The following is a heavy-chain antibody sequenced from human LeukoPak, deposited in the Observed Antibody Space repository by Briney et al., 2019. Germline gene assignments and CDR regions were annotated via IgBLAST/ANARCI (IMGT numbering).Heavy chain of an antibody. CDR1: GFTFSSYA. CDR3: AKGNSGSYSQDWFDP. J-gene: IGHJ5*02. V-gene: IGHV3-30*04. Sequence: GGSLRLSCAASGFTFSSYAMHWVRQAPGKGLEWVAVISYDGSNKYCADSVKGRFTISRDNSKNTLYLQMNSLRADDMALYYCAKGNSGSYSQDWFDPWGQGTLVTVSA. D-gene: IGHD1-26*01. CDR2: ISYDGSNK.